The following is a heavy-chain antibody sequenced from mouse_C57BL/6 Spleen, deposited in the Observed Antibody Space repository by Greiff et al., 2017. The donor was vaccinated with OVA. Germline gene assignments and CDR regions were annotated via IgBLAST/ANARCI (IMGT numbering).Heavy chain of an antibody. D-gene: IGHD2-2*01. Sequence: EVKVVESGGGLVKPGGSLKLSCAASGFTFSDYGMHWVRQAPEKGLEWVAYISSGSSTIYYADTVKGRFTISRDNAKNTLFLQMTSLRSEDTAMYYCARGGYYGYAWFAYWGQGTLVTVSA. CDR1: GFTFSDYG. CDR3: ARGGYYGYAWFAY. V-gene: IGHV5-17*01. J-gene: IGHJ3*01. CDR2: ISSGSSTI.